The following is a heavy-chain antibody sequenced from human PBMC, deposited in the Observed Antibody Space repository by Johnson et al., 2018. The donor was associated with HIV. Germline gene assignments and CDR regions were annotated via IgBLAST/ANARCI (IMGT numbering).Heavy chain of an antibody. V-gene: IGHV3-74*01. CDR1: GFTFSGFW. CDR3: ARERIGYSSSGDAFDI. CDR2: INSDGSST. J-gene: IGHJ3*02. D-gene: IGHD6-13*01. Sequence: VQLVESGGGLVQPGGSLRLSCADSGFTFSGFWMHWVRQAPGKGLVWVSRINSDGSSTSYADSVKGRFTISRDNAKNTLYLQMNSLRAEDTAVYYCARERIGYSSSGDAFDIWGQGTMVTVSS.